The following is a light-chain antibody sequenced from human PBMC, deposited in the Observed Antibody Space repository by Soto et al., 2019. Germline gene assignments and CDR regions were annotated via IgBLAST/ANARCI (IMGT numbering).Light chain of an antibody. J-gene: IGKJ4*01. CDR2: VAS. CDR3: QQSSSNPQT. V-gene: IGKV1-5*01. CDR1: QTINTW. Sequence: DIQMTQSPSTLSASVGDRVTITGRASQTINTWLAWYQQTTGKAPKILINVASTLQSGVPSRFSGRGSGTDFTLAISSLQPEDFETYYCQQSSSNPQTFGGGTKVDIK.